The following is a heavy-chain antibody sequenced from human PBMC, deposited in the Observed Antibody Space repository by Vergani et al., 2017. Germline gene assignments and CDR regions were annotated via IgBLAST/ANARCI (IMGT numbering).Heavy chain of an antibody. V-gene: IGHV3-11*01. J-gene: IGHJ4*02. CDR1: GGSFSDYY. D-gene: IGHD4-11*01. CDR3: ASFVTTPNFDY. CDR2: ISSSGSTI. Sequence: QVQLQQWGAGLLKPSETLSLTCAVYGGSFSDYYMSWIRQAPGKGLEWVSYISSSGSTIYYADSVKGRFTISRDNAKNSLYLQMNSLRAEDTAVYYCASFVTTPNFDYWGQGTLVTVSS.